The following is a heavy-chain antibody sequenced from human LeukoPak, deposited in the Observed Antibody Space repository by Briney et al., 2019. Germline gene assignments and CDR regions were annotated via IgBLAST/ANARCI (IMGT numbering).Heavy chain of an antibody. J-gene: IGHJ6*02. V-gene: IGHV1-69*04. Sequence: ASVKVSCKASGGTFSSYAISWVRQAPGQGLEWMGRIIPILGIANYAQKFQGRVTITADKSTSTAYMELSSLRSEDTAVYYCASGGNDYYYYGMDVWGQGTTVTVSS. D-gene: IGHD3-10*01. CDR1: GGTFSSYA. CDR2: IIPILGIA. CDR3: ASGGNDYYYYGMDV.